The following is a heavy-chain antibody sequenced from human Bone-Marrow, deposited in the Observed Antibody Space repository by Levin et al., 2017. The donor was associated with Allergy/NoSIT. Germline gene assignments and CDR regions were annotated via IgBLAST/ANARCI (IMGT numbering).Heavy chain of an antibody. Sequence: SETLSLTCTVSGGSISNYLWTWIRQPPGKGLEWIGYVFNDGETKYNPSLKSRVSIAVDTSKNQFSLKLSSVTAADTAVYYCARDDILTGYGFDPWGQGTLVTVSS. V-gene: IGHV4-59*01. CDR3: ARDDILTGYGFDP. CDR2: VFNDGET. J-gene: IGHJ5*02. CDR1: GGSISNYL. D-gene: IGHD3-9*01.